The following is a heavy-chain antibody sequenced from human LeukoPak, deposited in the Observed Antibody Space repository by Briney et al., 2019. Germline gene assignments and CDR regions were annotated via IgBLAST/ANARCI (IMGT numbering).Heavy chain of an antibody. Sequence: PSQTLSLTCTVSGGSISSGGYYWSWIRQPPGKGLEWIGYIYHSGSTYYNPSLKSRVTISVDRSKNQFSLKLSSVTAADTAVYYCARYGGSYRELLDYWGQGTLVTVSS. J-gene: IGHJ4*02. V-gene: IGHV4-30-2*01. CDR3: ARYGGSYRELLDY. CDR1: GGSISSGGYY. D-gene: IGHD1-26*01. CDR2: IYHSGST.